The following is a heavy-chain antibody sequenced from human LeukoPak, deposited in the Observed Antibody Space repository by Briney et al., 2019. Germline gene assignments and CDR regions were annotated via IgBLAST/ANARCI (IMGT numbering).Heavy chain of an antibody. D-gene: IGHD6-19*01. CDR1: GFTFTDYY. CDR3: AREASGWYAY. CDR2: INPNSGAT. Sequence: ASVKVSCKASGFTFTDYYMHWVRQAPGQGLEWAGWINPNSGATAYAQKFQGRVTVTRDTPINTAYMDLSMLTSDDTAMYYCAREASGWYAYWGQGTLVTVSS. J-gene: IGHJ4*02. V-gene: IGHV1-2*02.